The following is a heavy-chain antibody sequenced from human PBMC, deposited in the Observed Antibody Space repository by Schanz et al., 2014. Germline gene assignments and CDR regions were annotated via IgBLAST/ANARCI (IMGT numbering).Heavy chain of an antibody. CDR2: LSGSGGST. CDR3: ARAHGNNWYGKGLDY. Sequence: EVQLLDSGGGLVQPGGSLRLSCAASGFTFSTYAMSWVRQAPGKGLEWVSALSGSGGSTYYADSVKGRFTMSRDNSKNTLYLQMNSLRAEDTAVYYCARAHGNNWYGKGLDYWGQGTQVTVSS. CDR1: GFTFSTYA. J-gene: IGHJ4*02. V-gene: IGHV3-23*01. D-gene: IGHD1-1*01.